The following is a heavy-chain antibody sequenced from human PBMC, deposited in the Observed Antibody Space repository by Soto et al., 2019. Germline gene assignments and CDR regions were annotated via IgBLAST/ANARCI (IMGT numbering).Heavy chain of an antibody. CDR1: GFSVSGNY. V-gene: IGHV3-53*01. D-gene: IGHD3-22*01. Sequence: LRLSCAASGFSVSGNYMTWVRHAPGKGLERVSIIYSDGSTYYTDSVRGRFTISRDNSKNTLYLQMSSLRAEDTAVYYCARIFYYETSGYYRYWFFDLWGRGTLVTVSS. J-gene: IGHJ2*01. CDR2: IYSDGST. CDR3: ARIFYYETSGYYRYWFFDL.